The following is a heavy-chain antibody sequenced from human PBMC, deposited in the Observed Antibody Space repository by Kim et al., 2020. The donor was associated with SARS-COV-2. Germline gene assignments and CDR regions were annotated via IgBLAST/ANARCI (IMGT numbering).Heavy chain of an antibody. D-gene: IGHD3-9*01. Sequence: GGSLRLSCAASGFTFSSYGMHWVRQAPGKGLEWVAVISYDGSNRYYADSVKGRFTISRDNSKNTLYLQMNSLRAEDTAVYYCAKDPKSLVYYDLLTGAFDFWGQGTLVTVSS. V-gene: IGHV3-30*18. J-gene: IGHJ4*02. CDR2: ISYDGSNR. CDR3: AKDPKSLVYYDLLTGAFDF. CDR1: GFTFSSYG.